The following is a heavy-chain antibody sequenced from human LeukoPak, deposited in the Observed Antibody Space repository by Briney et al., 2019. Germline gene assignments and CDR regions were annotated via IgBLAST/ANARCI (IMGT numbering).Heavy chain of an antibody. CDR1: GGSISSSSYY. CDR2: IYYSGST. V-gene: IGHV4-39*01. Sequence: SETLSLTCTVSGGSISSSSYYWGWIRQPPGKGLAWIGSIYYSGSTYYNPSLKSRVTISVDTSKNQFSLKLSSVTAADTAVYYCARQGILTGYYLVDYWGQGTLVTVSS. CDR3: ARQGILTGYYLVDY. D-gene: IGHD3-9*01. J-gene: IGHJ4*02.